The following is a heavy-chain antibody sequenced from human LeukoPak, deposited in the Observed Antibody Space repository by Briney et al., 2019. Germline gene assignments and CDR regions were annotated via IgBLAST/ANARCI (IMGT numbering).Heavy chain of an antibody. Sequence: PSETLSLTCAVYGGSFSGYYWSWIRQPPGKGLEWIGEINHSGNTNYNPSLKSRVTISIDTSKNQFSLKLSSVTAADTAIYYCARPFLRFSSGWHFDYWGQGILVTVSS. CDR2: INHSGNT. CDR3: ARPFLRFSSGWHFDY. J-gene: IGHJ4*02. CDR1: GGSFSGYY. D-gene: IGHD6-19*01. V-gene: IGHV4-34*01.